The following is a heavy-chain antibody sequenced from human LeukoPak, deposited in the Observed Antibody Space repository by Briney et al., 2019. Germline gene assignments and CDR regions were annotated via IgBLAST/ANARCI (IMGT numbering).Heavy chain of an antibody. Sequence: GGSLTLSCAASGFTFSSYWISWVRQAPGKGLEWVANIKQDGSEKYYVDSVKGRFTISRDNAKNSLYLQMNSLRVEDTAVYYCARLKWLVGYYYYYYMDVWGKGTTVTVSS. D-gene: IGHD6-19*01. J-gene: IGHJ6*03. CDR1: GFTFSSYW. CDR2: IKQDGSEK. V-gene: IGHV3-7*01. CDR3: ARLKWLVGYYYYYYMDV.